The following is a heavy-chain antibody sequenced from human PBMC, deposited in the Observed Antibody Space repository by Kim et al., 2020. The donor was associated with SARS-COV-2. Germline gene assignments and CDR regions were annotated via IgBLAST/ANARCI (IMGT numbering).Heavy chain of an antibody. V-gene: IGHV4-39*01. D-gene: IGHD2-15*01. CDR1: AGSIRINGYY. CDR2: IFYSGTT. CDR3: ARLFCDSSTCYSYFDH. J-gene: IGHJ4*02. Sequence: SETLSLTCTVSAGSIRINGYYWGWIRQPPGKGLEWIGSIFYSGTTYYNPSVKSRVTISVDTSKNQFSLGLSSVTAADTAIYYCARLFCDSSTCYSYFDHWGQGTLVTVSS.